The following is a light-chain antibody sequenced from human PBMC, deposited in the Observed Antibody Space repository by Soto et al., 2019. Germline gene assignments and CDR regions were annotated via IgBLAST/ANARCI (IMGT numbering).Light chain of an antibody. CDR1: QDIAIY. V-gene: IGKV1-9*01. Sequence: IQLTQSPSSLSASVGDRVTITCRASQDIAIYLAWYQQKPGEAPKLLIYAASTLYGGVPSRFSGSGSGTDFALTITSLQAEDFAVYYCQQYNSHWSWTFGQGTKVDIK. J-gene: IGKJ1*01. CDR2: AAS. CDR3: QQYNSHWSWT.